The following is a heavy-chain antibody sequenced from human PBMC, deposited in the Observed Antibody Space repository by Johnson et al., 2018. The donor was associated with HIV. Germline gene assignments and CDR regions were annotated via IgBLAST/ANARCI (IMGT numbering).Heavy chain of an antibody. CDR3: AKALLLWFGEALHAFDI. V-gene: IGHV3-23*04. D-gene: IGHD3-10*01. CDR1: GFTFSSYA. CDR2: ISGSGGST. Sequence: VLLVESGGGVVQPGRSLRLSCAASGFTFSSYAMSWVRQAPGKGLEWVPAISGSGGSTYSADSVKGRFTISRDNSKNTLYLQMNSLRAEDTAVYYCAKALLLWFGEALHAFDIWGQGTMVTVSS. J-gene: IGHJ3*02.